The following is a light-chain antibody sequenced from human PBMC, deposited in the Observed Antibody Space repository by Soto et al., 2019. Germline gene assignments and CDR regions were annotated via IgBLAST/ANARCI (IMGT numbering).Light chain of an antibody. CDR1: NSNIGSNP. CDR2: RNN. CDR3: AAWDDSLNGLV. V-gene: IGLV1-44*01. Sequence: QSVLTQPPSASGTPGQRVTISCSGSNSNIGSNPVNWYQQLPGTAPKLLIYRNNQRPSGVPDRFSGSKSGTSASLAVSGLQSEDEADYYCAAWDDSLNGLVFGGGTQLTV. J-gene: IGLJ7*01.